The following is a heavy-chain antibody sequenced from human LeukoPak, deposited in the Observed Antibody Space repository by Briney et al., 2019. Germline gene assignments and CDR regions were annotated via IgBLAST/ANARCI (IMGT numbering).Heavy chain of an antibody. J-gene: IGHJ4*02. D-gene: IGHD4/OR15-4a*01. Sequence: SETLSLTCSISADSISSGHYWGWIRQPPGKGLEWIGSIYHSGSTYYNPSLKSRVTISVDASKNQFSLKLSSVTAADTAVYYCARDRRIGAGTFDYWGQGTLVAVSS. CDR3: ARDRRIGAGTFDY. CDR2: IYHSGST. V-gene: IGHV4-38-2*02. CDR1: ADSISSGHY.